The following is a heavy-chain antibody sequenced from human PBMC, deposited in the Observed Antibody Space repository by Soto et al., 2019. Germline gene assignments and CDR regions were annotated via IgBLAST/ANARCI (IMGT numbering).Heavy chain of an antibody. V-gene: IGHV3-30*18. CDR3: AKDEEWELLFGGVAFDI. CDR2: ISYDGSNK. D-gene: IGHD1-26*01. Sequence: GGSLRLSCAASGFTFSSYGMHWVRQAPGKGLEWVAVISYDGSNKYYADSVKGRFTISRDNSKNTLYLQMNSLRAEDTAVYYCAKDEEWELLFGGVAFDIWGQGTMVTVSS. J-gene: IGHJ3*02. CDR1: GFTFSSYG.